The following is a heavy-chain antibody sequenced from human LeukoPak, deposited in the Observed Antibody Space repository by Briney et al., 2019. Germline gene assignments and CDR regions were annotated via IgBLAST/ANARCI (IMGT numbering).Heavy chain of an antibody. Sequence: SETLSLTCTVSGGSTSSYYWSWIRQPAGKGPEWIGRIYTSGSTNYNPSLKSRVTMSVDTSKNQFSLKLSSVTAADTAVYYCARDKWFGELFPRWFDPWGQGTLVTVS. CDR1: GGSTSSYY. J-gene: IGHJ5*02. V-gene: IGHV4-4*07. D-gene: IGHD3-10*01. CDR2: IYTSGST. CDR3: ARDKWFGELFPRWFDP.